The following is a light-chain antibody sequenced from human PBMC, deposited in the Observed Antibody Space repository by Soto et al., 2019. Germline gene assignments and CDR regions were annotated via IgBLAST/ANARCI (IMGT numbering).Light chain of an antibody. Sequence: QSALTQPDSVSGSPGQSITISCTGTSSDVGAYNYVSWYQQYPGKAPKLMIYGVTNRPSGVSNRFSGSKTGNTASLTISGLQAEDEADYYCFSHRGGDSHVFGTGTKLTVL. CDR3: FSHRGGDSHV. J-gene: IGLJ1*01. CDR1: SSDVGAYNY. V-gene: IGLV2-14*01. CDR2: GVT.